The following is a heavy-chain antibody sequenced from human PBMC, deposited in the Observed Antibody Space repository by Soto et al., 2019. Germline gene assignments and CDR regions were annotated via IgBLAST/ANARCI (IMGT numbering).Heavy chain of an antibody. CDR2: INPNSGGT. CDR3: ARDRGEQLVKDYYYGMDV. D-gene: IGHD6-6*01. Sequence: PGASVKVSCKASGYTFTGYYMHWVRQAPGQGLEWMGWINPNSGGTNYAQKFQGRVTMTRDTSISTAYMELSRLRSDDTAVYYCARDRGEQLVKDYYYGMDVWGQGTTVTVSS. V-gene: IGHV1-2*02. CDR1: GYTFTGYY. J-gene: IGHJ6*02.